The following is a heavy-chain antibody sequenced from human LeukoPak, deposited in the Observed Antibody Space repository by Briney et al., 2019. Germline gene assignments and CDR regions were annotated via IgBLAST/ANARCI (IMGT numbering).Heavy chain of an antibody. CDR3: ARARRTGTTYYYYMDV. CDR1: GYTFTGYY. Sequence: ASVKVSCKASGYTFTGYYMHWVRQAPGRGLEWMGWINPNSGGTNYAQKFQGRVTMTRDTSISTAYMELSRLRSDDTAVYYCARARRTGTTYYYYMDVWGKGTTVTVSS. D-gene: IGHD1-7*01. CDR2: INPNSGGT. V-gene: IGHV1-2*02. J-gene: IGHJ6*03.